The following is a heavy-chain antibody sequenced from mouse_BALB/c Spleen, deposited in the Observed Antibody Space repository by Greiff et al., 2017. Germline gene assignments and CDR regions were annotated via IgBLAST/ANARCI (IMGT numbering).Heavy chain of an antibody. Sequence: EVQGVESGGGLVQPGGSRKLSCAASGFTFSSFGMHWVRQAPEKGLEWVAYISSGSSTIYYADTVKGRFTISRDNPKNTLFLQITSLRSEDTAMYYCARGLGDYYAMDYWGQGTSVTVSS. CDR3: ARGLGDYYAMDY. D-gene: IGHD4-1*01. CDR1: GFTFSSFG. CDR2: ISSGSSTI. J-gene: IGHJ4*01. V-gene: IGHV5-17*02.